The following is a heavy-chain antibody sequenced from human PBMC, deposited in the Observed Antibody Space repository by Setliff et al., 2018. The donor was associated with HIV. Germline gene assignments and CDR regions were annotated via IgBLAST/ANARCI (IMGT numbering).Heavy chain of an antibody. CDR2: IYHSGST. V-gene: IGHV4-38-2*01. D-gene: IGHD6-19*01. CDR1: GYSLSSDYY. Sequence: SETLSLTCAVSGYSLSSDYYWGWIRQPPGKGLELIASIYHSGSTYYNPSLKSRVIISVDTSKNQFSLKLNSVTAADTAVYYCARLRPSVADRSYFDHWGQGTLVTVSS. CDR3: ARLRPSVADRSYFDH. J-gene: IGHJ4*02.